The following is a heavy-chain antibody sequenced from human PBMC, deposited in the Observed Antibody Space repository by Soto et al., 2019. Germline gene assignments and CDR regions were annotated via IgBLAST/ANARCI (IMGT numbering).Heavy chain of an antibody. CDR1: GDSVSSNTAS. CDR3: AKGDNLGPKTGYAFDP. V-gene: IGHV6-1*01. Sequence: PLQTLSLTCAIPGDSVSSNTASCNWIRHSPSRGLEWLGRTYFRSKWYNDYAVSVKSRIIINPDTSNNQFSLQLNSVTPKAKAVYFCAKGDNLGPKTGYAFDPWGQGILVTVSS. J-gene: IGHJ5*02. CDR2: TYFRSKWYN. D-gene: IGHD5-12*01.